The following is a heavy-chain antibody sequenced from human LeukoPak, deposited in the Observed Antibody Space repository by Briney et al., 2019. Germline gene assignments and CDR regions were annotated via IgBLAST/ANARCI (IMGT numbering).Heavy chain of an antibody. CDR3: ARAAGDWVNWFDP. J-gene: IGHJ5*02. CDR2: IYYSGST. D-gene: IGHD6-25*01. Sequence: SETLSLTCAVYGGSFSGYYWSRIRQPPGKGLEWIGYIYYSGSTNYNPSLKSRVTISVDTSKNQFSLKLSSVTAADTAVYYCARAAGDWVNWFDPWGQGTLVTVSS. CDR1: GGSFSGYY. V-gene: IGHV4-59*01.